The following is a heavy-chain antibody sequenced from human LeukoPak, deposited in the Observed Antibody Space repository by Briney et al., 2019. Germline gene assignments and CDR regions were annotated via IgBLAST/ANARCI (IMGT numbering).Heavy chain of an antibody. CDR1: GFTFSTYA. CDR3: ARCSTSSGRSVRWFDP. D-gene: IGHD3-22*01. Sequence: QRGRSGGHFCADSGFTFSTYAMHWGRQAPGKGQERVAVMSYDGRFEYYADSVKGRFTISRDNSKNTLYLHMNSLSTEDTAVYYCARCSTSSGRSVRWFDPW. J-gene: IGHJ5*02. V-gene: IGHV3-30*04. CDR2: MSYDGRFE.